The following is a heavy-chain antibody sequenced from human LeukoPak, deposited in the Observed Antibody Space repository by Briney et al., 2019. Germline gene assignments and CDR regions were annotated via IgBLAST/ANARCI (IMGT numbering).Heavy chain of an antibody. Sequence: GGSLRLSCAASGFTFTRFAMYWVRQAPGKGLEWVALISYDGSNKYYADSVKGRFTISRDNSKNTVYLQMNSPRAEDTAVYYCARVGGDVLSGHRTGYYYAMNVWGQGTTVTVSS. V-gene: IGHV3-30*04. D-gene: IGHD3-3*01. CDR1: GFTFTRFA. J-gene: IGHJ6*02. CDR2: ISYDGSNK. CDR3: ARVGGDVLSGHRTGYYYAMNV.